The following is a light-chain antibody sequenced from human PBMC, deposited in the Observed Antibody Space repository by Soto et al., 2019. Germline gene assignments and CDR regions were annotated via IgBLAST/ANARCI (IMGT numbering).Light chain of an antibody. CDR1: QSVSSNY. CDR2: GAS. J-gene: IGKJ3*01. CDR3: QQYGSSPFT. Sequence: EIVLTQSPGTLSLSPGETATISCRASQSVSSNYLTWYQQKPGQAPRLLIYGASSRATGIPDRFSGSGSGTDFTLTISRLEPEDFAVYYCQQYGSSPFTFGPGTKVDIK. V-gene: IGKV3-20*01.